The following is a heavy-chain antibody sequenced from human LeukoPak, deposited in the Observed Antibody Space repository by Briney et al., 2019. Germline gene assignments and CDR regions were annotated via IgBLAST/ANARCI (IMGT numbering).Heavy chain of an antibody. Sequence: SETLSLTCAVYDGSFSGYYCSWIRQPPGKGLEWIGEINHSGSANYNPSLKSRVTISIDTSMNQFSLTLSSVTAADTAVYYCARVPEYSYGYFDFWGQGTPVTVSS. J-gene: IGHJ4*02. V-gene: IGHV4-34*01. CDR1: DGSFSGYY. CDR2: INHSGSA. CDR3: ARVPEYSYGYFDF. D-gene: IGHD6-6*01.